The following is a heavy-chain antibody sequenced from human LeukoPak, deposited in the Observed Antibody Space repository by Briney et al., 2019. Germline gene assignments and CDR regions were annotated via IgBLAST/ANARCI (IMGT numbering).Heavy chain of an antibody. Sequence: ASETLSLTCTVSGGSISSSSYYWGWIRQPPGKGLEWIGSIYYSGSTYYNPSLKSRVTISVDTSKNQFSLKLSSVTAADTAVYYCARDRRSSWYFHAFDYWGQGTLVTVSS. CDR1: GGSISSSSYY. J-gene: IGHJ4*02. V-gene: IGHV4-39*07. CDR3: ARDRRSSWYFHAFDY. CDR2: IYYSGST. D-gene: IGHD6-13*01.